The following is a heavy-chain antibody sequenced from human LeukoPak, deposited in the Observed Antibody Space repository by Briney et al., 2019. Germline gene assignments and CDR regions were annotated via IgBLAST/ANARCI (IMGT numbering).Heavy chain of an antibody. CDR3: ARVGLWHYPVDS. V-gene: IGHV3-48*01. J-gene: IGHJ4*02. Sequence: PGGSLRLSCAASGFTFSSYSMNWVRQAPGKGLEWVSYITSSSGIIYYGDSVKGRFTVSRDNAKNSLYLQMNSLRAEDTAVYYCARVGLWHYPVDSWGQGTLVTVSS. CDR2: ITSSSGII. D-gene: IGHD1-7*01. CDR1: GFTFSSYS.